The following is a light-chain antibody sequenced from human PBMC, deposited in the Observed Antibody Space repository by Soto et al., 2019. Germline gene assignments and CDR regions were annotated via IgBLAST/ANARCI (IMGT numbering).Light chain of an antibody. CDR3: NSYTSISTWV. CDR2: DVS. V-gene: IGLV2-14*03. CDR1: SSEVGNYNY. Sequence: QSALTQPASVSGSPGQSITISCTGTSSEVGNYNYVSWFQQHPGKAPKVIIYDVSNRPSGISDRFSGSKSGNTASLTISGLQAEDEADYYCNSYTSISTWVFGGGTKLTVL. J-gene: IGLJ3*02.